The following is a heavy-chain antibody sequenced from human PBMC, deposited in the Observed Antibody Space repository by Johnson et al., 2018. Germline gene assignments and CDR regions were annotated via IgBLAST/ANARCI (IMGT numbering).Heavy chain of an antibody. CDR2: IQEDGNAK. CDR1: GFTFRNFW. CDR3: ATGSRLAFDS. V-gene: IGHV3-7*01. J-gene: IGHJ4*02. Sequence: VQLVQSGGGLVQPGGSLRLSCEASGFTFRNFWMTWVRQVPGKGLEWVANIQEDGNAKDYVDSGKGRFTISRDNAKNSVFRQVTSRRAEDTAVYYRATGSRLAFDSWGQGTLVTVSS.